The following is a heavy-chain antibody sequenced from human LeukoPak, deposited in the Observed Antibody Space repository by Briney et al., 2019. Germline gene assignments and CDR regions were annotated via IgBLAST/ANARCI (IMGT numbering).Heavy chain of an antibody. CDR1: GGSISSYY. D-gene: IGHD1-26*01. V-gene: IGHV4-59*01. Sequence: PSETLSLTCTVSGGSISSYYWSWIRQPPGKGLEWIGYIYYSGSTNYNPSLKSRVTISVDTSKNQSSLKLSSVTAADTAVYYCARTGATKSGFDYWGQGTLVTVSS. J-gene: IGHJ4*02. CDR3: ARTGATKSGFDY. CDR2: IYYSGST.